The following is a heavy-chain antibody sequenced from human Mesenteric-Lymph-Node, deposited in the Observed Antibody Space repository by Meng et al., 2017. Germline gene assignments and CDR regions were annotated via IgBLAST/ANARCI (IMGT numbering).Heavy chain of an antibody. CDR1: GFAFSNYA. V-gene: IGHV3-30*04. CDR3: ARDRAWNTGY. J-gene: IGHJ4*02. CDR2: ISKDGSTE. D-gene: IGHD5-18*01. Sequence: GESLKISCAASGFAFSNYAMHWVRQAPGKGLEWVAIISKDGSTECYADSVKGRFTISRDNSKNTLYLQMNSLRPEDTAVYYCARDRAWNTGYWGQGKLVTVSS.